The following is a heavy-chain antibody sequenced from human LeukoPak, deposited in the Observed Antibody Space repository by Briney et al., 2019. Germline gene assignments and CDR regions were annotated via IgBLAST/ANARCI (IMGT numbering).Heavy chain of an antibody. Sequence: ASVKVSCKASGYSFTSYYMHWVRQAPGQGLEWMGIINPSGGSTSYAQKFQGRVTMTRDTSTSTVYMELSSLRSEDTAVYYCARGGSSGHYDGEDAFDIWGQGTMVTVSS. D-gene: IGHD3-22*01. J-gene: IGHJ3*02. CDR2: INPSGGST. V-gene: IGHV1-46*01. CDR1: GYSFTSYY. CDR3: ARGGSSGHYDGEDAFDI.